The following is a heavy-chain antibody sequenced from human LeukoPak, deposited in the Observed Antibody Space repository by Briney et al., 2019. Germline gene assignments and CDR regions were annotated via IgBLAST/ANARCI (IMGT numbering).Heavy chain of an antibody. D-gene: IGHD2-2*01. CDR3: ARGVVPAAFDY. CDR1: GSTFSSYS. Sequence: GGSLRLSCAASGSTFSSYSMNWVRQAPGKGLEWVSSISSSSDHIAYADSVKGRFTISRDNAKNALYLQVNSLRAEDTAVYYSARGVVPAAFDYWGQGTLVTVSS. V-gene: IGHV3-21*01. CDR2: ISSSSDHI. J-gene: IGHJ4*02.